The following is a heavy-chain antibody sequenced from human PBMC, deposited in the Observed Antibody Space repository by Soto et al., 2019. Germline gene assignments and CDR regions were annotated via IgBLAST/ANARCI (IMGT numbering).Heavy chain of an antibody. Sequence: SQTLSLTCAISGDSVASNTASWNWIRQSPSRGLEWLGRTYFRSKWYNDYAVSVKSRIIINPDTSNNQFSLQLNSVTPEDTAVYFCAKGDNLGPKTGYAFDPWGQGIMVTVSS. D-gene: IGHD5-12*01. CDR1: GDSVASNTAS. J-gene: IGHJ5*02. CDR2: TYFRSKWYN. V-gene: IGHV6-1*01. CDR3: AKGDNLGPKTGYAFDP.